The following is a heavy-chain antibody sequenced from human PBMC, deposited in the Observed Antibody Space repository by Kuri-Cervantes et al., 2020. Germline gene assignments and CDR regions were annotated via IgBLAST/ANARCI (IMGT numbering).Heavy chain of an antibody. Sequence: ASVKVSCKASGYTFTGYYLHWVRQAPGQGLEWMGWINPKSGGTKTLQKFQGRVTMTRDTSISTAYMEVRRLRSDDTAVYYCARDSTPYNYGYDYWGQGTLVTVSS. V-gene: IGHV1-2*02. J-gene: IGHJ4*02. CDR3: ARDSTPYNYGYDY. D-gene: IGHD5-18*01. CDR1: GYTFTGYY. CDR2: INPKSGGT.